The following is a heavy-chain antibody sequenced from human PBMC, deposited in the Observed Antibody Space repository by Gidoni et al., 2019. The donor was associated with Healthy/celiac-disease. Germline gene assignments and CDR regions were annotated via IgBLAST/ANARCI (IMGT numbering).Heavy chain of an antibody. D-gene: IGHD3-16*01. CDR1: GYSVSSNSAT. J-gene: IGHJ5*02. CDR3: ARVTGVWWFDL. CDR2: TYPRSRWCN. Sequence: QVQLQQSGPGLVKPAQTLSSTCVISGYSVSSNSATWNWIRQSPSRGLEWLGRTYPRSRWCNAFAVSVKIRISINSDTSKNQFSLQLHSVTPAAVALYDCARVTGVWWFDLWGQGTLVTVSS. V-gene: IGHV6-1*01.